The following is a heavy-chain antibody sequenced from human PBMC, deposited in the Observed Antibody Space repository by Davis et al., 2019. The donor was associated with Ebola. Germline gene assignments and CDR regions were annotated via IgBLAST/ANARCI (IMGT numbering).Heavy chain of an antibody. CDR3: ARTRVYPPQYGMDV. CDR1: GFTFSSYA. V-gene: IGHV3-30*14. Sequence: GGSLRLSCAASGFTFSSYAMHWVRQAPGKGLEWVAVISYDGSNKYYADSVKGRFTISRDNSKNTLYLQMNSLRAEDTAVYYCARTRVYPPQYGMDVWGQGTTVTVSS. J-gene: IGHJ6*02. CDR2: ISYDGSNK. D-gene: IGHD6-13*01.